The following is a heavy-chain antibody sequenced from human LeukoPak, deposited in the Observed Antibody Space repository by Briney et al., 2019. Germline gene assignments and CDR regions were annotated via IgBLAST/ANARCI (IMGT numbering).Heavy chain of an antibody. Sequence: GGYVCLYCADTGFTHYNYDMSWVRQAPGKGLEWVSIISGSGGHTYYADSVEGRFTISRENSKDTLHLLMNSLRAEDTAVYYCAKPGWPGSWGQGTLVTVS. CDR3: AKPGWPGS. CDR1: GFTHYNYD. CDR2: ISGSGGHT. V-gene: IGHV3-23*01. D-gene: IGHD1-26*01. J-gene: IGHJ4*02.